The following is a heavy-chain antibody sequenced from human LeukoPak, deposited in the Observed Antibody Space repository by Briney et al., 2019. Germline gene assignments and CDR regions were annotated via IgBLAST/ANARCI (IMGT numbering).Heavy chain of an antibody. Sequence: PGGSLRLSCAASGFTFSSYAMHWVRQAPGKGLEWVAVISYDGSNKYYADSVKGRFTISRDISKNTLYLQMNSLRAEDTAVYYCARGAEVYDSSGYYSFDYWGQGTLVTVSS. CDR1: GFTFSSYA. V-gene: IGHV3-30-3*01. D-gene: IGHD3-22*01. J-gene: IGHJ4*02. CDR2: ISYDGSNK. CDR3: ARGAEVYDSSGYYSFDY.